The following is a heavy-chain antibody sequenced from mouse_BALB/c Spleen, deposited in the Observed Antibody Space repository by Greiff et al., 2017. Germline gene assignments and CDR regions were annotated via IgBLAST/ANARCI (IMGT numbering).Heavy chain of an antibody. J-gene: IGHJ3*01. CDR1: GFTFSSYA. D-gene: IGHD1-1*01. V-gene: IGHV5-9-4*01. CDR3: ARDWYYGSSEGFAY. CDR2: ISSGGSYT. Sequence: EVMLVESGGGLVKPGGSLKLSCAASGFTFSSYAMSWVRQSPEKRLEWVAEISSGGSYTYYPDTVTGRFTISRDNAKNTLYLEMSSLRSEDTAMYYCARDWYYGSSEGFAYWGQGTLVTVSA.